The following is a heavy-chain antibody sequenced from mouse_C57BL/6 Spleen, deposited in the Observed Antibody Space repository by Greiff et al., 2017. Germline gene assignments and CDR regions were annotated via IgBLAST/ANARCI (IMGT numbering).Heavy chain of an antibody. CDR2: ILPGSGST. D-gene: IGHD1-1*01. V-gene: IGHV1-9*01. Sequence: VQLQQSGAELMKPGASVKLSCKATGYTFTGYWIEWVKQRPGHGLEWIGEILPGSGSTNYNEKSKGKATFTADTSSNTAYMQLSRLTTEDSAIYYCATAYYYYGSSHWYFDVWGTGTTVTVSS. J-gene: IGHJ1*03. CDR3: ATAYYYYGSSHWYFDV. CDR1: GYTFTGYW.